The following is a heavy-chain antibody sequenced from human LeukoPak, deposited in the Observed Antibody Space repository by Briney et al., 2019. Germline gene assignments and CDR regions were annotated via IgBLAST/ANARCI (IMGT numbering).Heavy chain of an antibody. CDR3: ARRGGVVPAAILSQFDY. D-gene: IGHD2-2*02. CDR1: GYSISSGYY. CDR2: IYHSGST. Sequence: SETLSLTCAVSGYSISSGYYWGWIRQPPGKGLEWIGSIYHSGSTYYNPSLKSRVTISVDTSKNQYSLKLSPVTAADTAVYYCARRGGVVPAAILSQFDYWGQGTLVTVSS. J-gene: IGHJ4*02. V-gene: IGHV4-38-2*01.